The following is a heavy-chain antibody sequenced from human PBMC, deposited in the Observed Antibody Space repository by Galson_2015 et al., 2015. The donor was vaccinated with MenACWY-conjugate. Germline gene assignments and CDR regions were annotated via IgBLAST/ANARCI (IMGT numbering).Heavy chain of an antibody. D-gene: IGHD6-19*01. CDR3: TSSSGWYLDGFDI. Sequence: SLRLSCAPSGFIFSGSAMHWVRQTSGKGLEWVGHIRTKGNNYATAYAASVKGRFTISRDDSKNTAYLQMNSLKSEDTSVYYCTSSSGWYLDGFDISGQGTTVTVSS. J-gene: IGHJ3*02. V-gene: IGHV3-73*01. CDR1: GFIFSGSA. CDR2: IRTKGNNYAT.